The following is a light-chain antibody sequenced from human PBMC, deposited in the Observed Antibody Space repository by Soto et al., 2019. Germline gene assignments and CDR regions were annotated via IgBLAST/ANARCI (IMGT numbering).Light chain of an antibody. V-gene: IGLV2-14*01. CDR2: EVS. CDR1: SHDVGGYDY. CDR3: NSYTSSSTLV. Sequence: QSVLTQPASVSGSPGQSITISCSGTSHDVGGYDYVSWYQQHPGKAPKLVIYEVSTRPSWVSNRFSGSKSGNTASLTISGLQPEDEADYYCNSYTSSSTLVFGGGTKLTVL. J-gene: IGLJ2*01.